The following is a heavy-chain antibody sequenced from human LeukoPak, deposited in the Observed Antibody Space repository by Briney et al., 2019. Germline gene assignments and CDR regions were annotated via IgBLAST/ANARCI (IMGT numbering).Heavy chain of an antibody. CDR3: AREGYYYGMDV. V-gene: IGHV4-59*01. J-gene: IGHJ6*02. Sequence: SETLSLTCTVSGGSISSYYWSWNRQPPGKGLEWIGYIYYSGSTNYNPSLKSRVTISVDTSKNQFSLKLSSVTAADTAVYYCAREGYYYGMDVWGQGTTVTVSS. CDR1: GGSISSYY. CDR2: IYYSGST.